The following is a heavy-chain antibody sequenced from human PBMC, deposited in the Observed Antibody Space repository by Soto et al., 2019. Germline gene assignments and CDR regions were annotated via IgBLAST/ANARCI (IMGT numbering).Heavy chain of an antibody. CDR2: IYPGDSDT. J-gene: IGHJ4*02. Sequence: GESLQIPCKASGYTFTSPWSGWVRQMPGKGLEWMGIIYPGDSDTRYSPSFQGQVTSSADKAISTAYLQWSSLKAADTVMYYCAKISNGYPDYWGQGTLVTVSS. CDR1: GYTFTSPW. CDR3: AKISNGYPDY. D-gene: IGHD5-18*01. V-gene: IGHV5-51*01.